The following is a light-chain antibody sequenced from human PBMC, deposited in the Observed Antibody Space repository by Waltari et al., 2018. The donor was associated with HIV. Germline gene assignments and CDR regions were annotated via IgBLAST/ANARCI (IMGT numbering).Light chain of an antibody. CDR3: QQYGSSWT. J-gene: IGKJ1*01. V-gene: IGKV3-20*01. Sequence: EIVLTQSPGTLSLSPGERATLSCRASQSVSSTYSAWYQQKPGQAPRLLIYSASSRATGIPDRFSGSGSGTDFTLTISRLEPEDFAVYYCQQYGSSWTFGQGTKLESK. CDR1: QSVSSTY. CDR2: SAS.